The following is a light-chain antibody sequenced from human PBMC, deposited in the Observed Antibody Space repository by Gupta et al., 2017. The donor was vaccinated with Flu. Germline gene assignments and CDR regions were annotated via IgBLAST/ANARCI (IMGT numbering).Light chain of an antibody. CDR2: KAS. CDR3: QQYNIDYS. CDR1: QNIRTT. V-gene: IGKV1-5*03. Sequence: SASVGDVVTITCRASQNIRTTLAWYQQKPGKAPKVLIYKASNLQSDTPSRFSGSGSGTEFTLTIAGLQPDDFAYYCQQYNIDYSFGQGT. J-gene: IGKJ2*03.